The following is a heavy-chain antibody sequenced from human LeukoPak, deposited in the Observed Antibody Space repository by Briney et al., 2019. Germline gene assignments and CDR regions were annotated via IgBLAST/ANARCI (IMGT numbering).Heavy chain of an antibody. CDR1: EFSSATNC. V-gene: IGHV3-53*01. D-gene: IGHD6-13*01. Sequence: GGALRHSRARTEFSSATNCITGDISAPGEGLEWVSIIYSGGDTYYADSVKGRFTISRDNSKNTLYLQMNSLRAEDTAVYYCARDVGGIFDSWGQGTLVTVSS. CDR3: ARDVGGIFDS. CDR2: IYSGGDT. J-gene: IGHJ4*02.